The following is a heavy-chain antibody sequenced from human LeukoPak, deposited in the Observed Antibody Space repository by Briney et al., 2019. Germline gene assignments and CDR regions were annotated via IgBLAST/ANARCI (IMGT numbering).Heavy chain of an antibody. D-gene: IGHD6-13*01. Sequence: GGSLRLSCAASGFTFSSYSMNWVRQAPGKGLEWVSYISSSSSTIFYADSVKGRFTISRDNAKNSLYLQMNSLRAEDTAVYYCARDRGGSSWYYFDYWGQGTLVTVSS. CDR2: ISSSSSTI. V-gene: IGHV3-48*04. CDR3: ARDRGGSSWYYFDY. CDR1: GFTFSSYS. J-gene: IGHJ4*02.